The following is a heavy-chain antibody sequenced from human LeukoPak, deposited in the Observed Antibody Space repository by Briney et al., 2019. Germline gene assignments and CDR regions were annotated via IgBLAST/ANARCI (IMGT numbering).Heavy chain of an antibody. J-gene: IGHJ3*02. CDR1: GFTFSSYS. V-gene: IGHV3-21*01. Sequence: GGSLRLSCAASGFTFSSYSMNWVRQAPGKGLEWVSSISSSSSYIYYADSVKGRFTISRDNAKNSLYLQMNSLRAEDTAVYYCARGYCSSTSCYVGSDIWGQGTMVTVSS. CDR2: ISSSSSYI. D-gene: IGHD2-2*01. CDR3: ARGYCSSTSCYVGSDI.